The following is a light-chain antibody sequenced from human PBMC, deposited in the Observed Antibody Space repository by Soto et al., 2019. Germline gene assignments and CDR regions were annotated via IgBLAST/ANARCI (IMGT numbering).Light chain of an antibody. J-gene: IGKJ5*01. V-gene: IGKV3-11*01. CDR3: QQRSNWPIT. CDR1: QSVSSY. Sequence: IVFTQSPSTLSLSPGERATLSCRASQSVSSYLAWYQQKPGQAPRLLIYDASNRATGIPARFSGSGSGTDFTLTISSLEPEDFAVYYCQQRSNWPITFGQGTRLE. CDR2: DAS.